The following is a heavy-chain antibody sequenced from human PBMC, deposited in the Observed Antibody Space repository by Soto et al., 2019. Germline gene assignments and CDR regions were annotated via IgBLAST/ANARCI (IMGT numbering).Heavy chain of an antibody. CDR2: ISWDGGST. Sequence: GGSLRLSCAASGFTFDDYTMHWVRQAPGKGLEWVSLISWDGGSTYYADSVKGRFTISRDNSKNSLYLQMNSLRTEDTALYYCAKDIILDTAMVTAHAFDIWGQGTMVTVSS. CDR3: AKDIILDTAMVTAHAFDI. D-gene: IGHD5-18*01. V-gene: IGHV3-43*01. J-gene: IGHJ3*02. CDR1: GFTFDDYT.